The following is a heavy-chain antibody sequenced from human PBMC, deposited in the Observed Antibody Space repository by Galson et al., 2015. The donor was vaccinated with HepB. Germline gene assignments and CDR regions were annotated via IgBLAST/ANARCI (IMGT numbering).Heavy chain of an antibody. CDR2: ISYDGSNK. CDR1: GFTFSSYA. CDR3: AREGRGYTVVTPQGMYV. V-gene: IGHV3-30*14. D-gene: IGHD4-23*01. Sequence: SLRLSCAASGFTFSSYAMHWVRQAPGKGLEWVAVISYDGSNKYYADSVKGRFTISRDNSKNTLYLQMNSLRAEDTDVYYSAREGRGYTVVTPQGMYVWGQGTTVTVSS. J-gene: IGHJ6*02.